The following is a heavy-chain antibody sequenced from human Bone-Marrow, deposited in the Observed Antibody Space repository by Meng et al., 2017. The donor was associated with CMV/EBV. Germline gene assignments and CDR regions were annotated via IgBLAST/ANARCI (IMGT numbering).Heavy chain of an antibody. D-gene: IGHD2-15*01. CDR2: IKQDGSEK. CDR1: GFTFSSYW. V-gene: IGHV3-7*01. J-gene: IGHJ6*02. CDR3: ARQMVVRYYYYYGMDV. Sequence: GESLKISCAASGFTFSSYWMSWVRQAPGKGLEWVANIKQDGSEKYYVDSVKGRFTISRDNAKNSLYLQMNSLRAEDTAVYYCARQMVVRYYYYYGMDVWGQGTTVTVSS.